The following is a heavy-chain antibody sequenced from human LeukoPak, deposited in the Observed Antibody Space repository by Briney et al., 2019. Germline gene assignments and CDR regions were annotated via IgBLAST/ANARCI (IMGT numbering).Heavy chain of an antibody. Sequence: GASVKVSCKASGYTFTSYGISWVRQAPGQGLEWMGWISAYNGNTKYAQKLQGRVTMTTDTSTSTAYMELRSLRSDDTAVYYCARTTTGTTGGYYYYMDVWGKRTTVIVSS. CDR3: ARTTTGTTGGYYYYMDV. CDR2: ISAYNGNT. V-gene: IGHV1-18*01. J-gene: IGHJ6*03. CDR1: GYTFTSYG. D-gene: IGHD1-1*01.